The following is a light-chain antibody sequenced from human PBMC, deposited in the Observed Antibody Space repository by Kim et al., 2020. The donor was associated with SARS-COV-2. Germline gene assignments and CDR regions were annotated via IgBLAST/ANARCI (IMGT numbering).Light chain of an antibody. CDR2: QDR. Sequence: SYELTQPPSVSVSLGQTASIPCSGDKLGNKYACWYQQKPGQSPVLVIYQDRKRPSGIPERFSGSNSGNTATLTISGTQAMDEADYYCQAWDSSTVVFGGG. J-gene: IGLJ2*01. V-gene: IGLV3-1*01. CDR3: QAWDSSTVV. CDR1: KLGNKY.